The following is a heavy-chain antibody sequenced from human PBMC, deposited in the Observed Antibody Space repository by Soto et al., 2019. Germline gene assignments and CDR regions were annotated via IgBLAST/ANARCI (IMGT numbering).Heavy chain of an antibody. CDR2: ISYSGRT. J-gene: IGHJ6*03. Sequence: SETLSLTCTVSGGSISSGGYYWSWIRQHPGKGLEWIGYISYSGRTYYNPSLKSRVTISVDTSKNQFSLKLSSVTAADTAVYYCARCYYGSEGGQAYYYYMDVWGKGTTVTVSS. CDR1: GGSISSGGYY. V-gene: IGHV4-31*03. CDR3: ARCYYGSEGGQAYYYYMDV. D-gene: IGHD3-10*01.